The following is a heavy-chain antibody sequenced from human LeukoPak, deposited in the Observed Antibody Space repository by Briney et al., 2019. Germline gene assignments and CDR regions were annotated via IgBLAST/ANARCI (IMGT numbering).Heavy chain of an antibody. J-gene: IGHJ4*02. Sequence: SETLSLTCTDPGDSLSSYYSSWIRQPPGKGLEWIGYIYYSGSTNYTPSLKSRVTISVDTSKNQFSLKLSSVTAADTAVYYCAGQYSGSYDSYFDYWGQGTLVTVSS. V-gene: IGHV4-59*08. CDR2: IYYSGST. D-gene: IGHD1-26*01. CDR3: AGQYSGSYDSYFDY. CDR1: GDSLSSYY.